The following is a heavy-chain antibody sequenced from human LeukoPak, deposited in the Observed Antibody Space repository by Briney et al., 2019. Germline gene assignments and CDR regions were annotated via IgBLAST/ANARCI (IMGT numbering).Heavy chain of an antibody. D-gene: IGHD3-9*01. CDR3: AKGGGDILTGYYILFDY. J-gene: IGHJ4*02. Sequence: GGSLRLSCAASGFTFDDYAMHWVRQAPGKGLEWVSGISWNSGSIGYADSVKGRFTISRDNAKNSLYLQMNSLRAEDTASYHCAKGGGDILTGYYILFDYWGQGTLVTVSS. V-gene: IGHV3-9*01. CDR1: GFTFDDYA. CDR2: ISWNSGSI.